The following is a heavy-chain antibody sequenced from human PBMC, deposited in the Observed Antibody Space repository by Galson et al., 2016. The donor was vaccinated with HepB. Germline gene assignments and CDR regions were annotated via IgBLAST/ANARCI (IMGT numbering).Heavy chain of an antibody. CDR1: GYRFTNYW. V-gene: IGHV5-10-1*01. D-gene: IGHD3-10*01. CDR3: AGSNSFGWGYYFDS. J-gene: IGHJ4*02. CDR2: IDPSDSYI. Sequence: QSGAEVKKPGESLRISCEGSGYRFTNYWISWVRQRPGKGLEWMGGIDPSDSYINYNPSVQGHVTMSADKSISTAYLQWSNLKASDTAIYYCAGSNSFGWGYYFDSWGQGTLVTVSS.